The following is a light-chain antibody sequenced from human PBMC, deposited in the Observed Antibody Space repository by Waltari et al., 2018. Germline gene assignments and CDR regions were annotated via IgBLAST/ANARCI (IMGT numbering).Light chain of an antibody. V-gene: IGLV3-25*03. Sequence: SYELTQPPSVSVSPGQTARITCSGAALPKLYANWYQQKPGQVPLLVIYQASERPSGIPERFSGSSSGKTVTLTISGVQAEDEADYYCQSGDSSGVGVFGGGTKLTVL. CDR1: ALPKLY. CDR2: QAS. CDR3: QSGDSSGVGV. J-gene: IGLJ3*02.